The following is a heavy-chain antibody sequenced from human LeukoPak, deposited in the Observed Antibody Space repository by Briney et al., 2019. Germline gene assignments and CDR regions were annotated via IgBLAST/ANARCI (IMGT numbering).Heavy chain of an antibody. CDR3: AKDLTGDYYDSSAFDY. CDR2: ISGSGGST. CDR1: GFTFSSYA. J-gene: IGHJ4*02. D-gene: IGHD3-22*01. V-gene: IGHV3-23*01. Sequence: PGGSLRLSCAASGFTFSSYAMSWVRQAPGTGLEWVSAISGSGGSTYYADSVKGRFTISRDNSKNTLYLQMNSLRAEDTAVYYCAKDLTGDYYDSSAFDYWGQGTLVTVSS.